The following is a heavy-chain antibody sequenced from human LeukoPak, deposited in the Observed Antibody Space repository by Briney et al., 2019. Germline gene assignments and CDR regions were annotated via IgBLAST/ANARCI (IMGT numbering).Heavy chain of an antibody. J-gene: IGHJ4*02. CDR3: ARGNPLDY. V-gene: IGHV4-61*02. Sequence: SETLSLTCTVSGGSMSSGSYYWNWIRQPAGKGLEWIGRIYTSGSTNYNPPLKSRVTISLDASKKQFSLKLTSVTAADSAVYYCARGNPLDYWGQGTLVTVSS. CDR1: GGSMSSGSYY. D-gene: IGHD1-14*01. CDR2: IYTSGST.